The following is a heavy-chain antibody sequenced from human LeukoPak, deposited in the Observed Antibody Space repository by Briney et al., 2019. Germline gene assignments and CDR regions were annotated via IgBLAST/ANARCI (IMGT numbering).Heavy chain of an antibody. Sequence: GGSLRLPYAASGFTVSSNYMSWVRQAPGKGLEWVSVIYSGGSTYYADSVKGRFTISRDNSKNTLYLQMNSLRAEDTAVYYCARAPSGGWFDPWGQGTLVTVSS. CDR3: ARAPSGGWFDP. CDR1: GFTVSSNY. D-gene: IGHD1-26*01. CDR2: IYSGGST. J-gene: IGHJ5*02. V-gene: IGHV3-53*01.